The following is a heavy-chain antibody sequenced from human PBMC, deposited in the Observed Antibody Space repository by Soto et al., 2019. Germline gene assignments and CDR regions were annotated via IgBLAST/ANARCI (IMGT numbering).Heavy chain of an antibody. CDR1: GFTFSTFA. CDR3: ARDRVATTSYYGMDV. J-gene: IGHJ6*02. CDR2: INFSGGTT. V-gene: IGHV3-23*01. Sequence: GGSLRLSCTASGFTFSTFAMSWVRQAPGKGLEWVASINFSGGTTYYADSVKGRFTISRDNSKNTLYVQMNGLRGDDTAVYYCARDRVATTSYYGMDVWGQGTTVTVYS.